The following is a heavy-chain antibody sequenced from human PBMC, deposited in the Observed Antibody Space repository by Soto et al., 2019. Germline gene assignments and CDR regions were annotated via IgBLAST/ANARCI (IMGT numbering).Heavy chain of an antibody. CDR3: ARMPPYYGSGRNWFDP. Sequence: QGQLQQWGAGLLKPSETLSLTCAVYGGSFSGYSWSWIRQPPGKGLEWIGVIDHSGSTNYNPSLKSRVTIAVDTSKNQFSLKLSSVTAADTAVYYCARMPPYYGSGRNWFDPGSQVTLVIFAS. CDR1: GGSFSGYS. J-gene: IGHJ5*02. CDR2: IDHSGST. D-gene: IGHD3-10*01. V-gene: IGHV4-34*01.